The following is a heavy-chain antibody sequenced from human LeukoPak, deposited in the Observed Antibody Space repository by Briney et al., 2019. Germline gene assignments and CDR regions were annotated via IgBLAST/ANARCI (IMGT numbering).Heavy chain of an antibody. D-gene: IGHD6-19*01. CDR2: INPNSGGT. Sequence: GASVKVSCKASGYTFTDYYMHWVRQAPGQGLEWMGRINPNSGGTNYAQKFQGRVTMTRDTSISTAYMELSRLRSDDAAVYYCARDIFGRYGATTVGAFDIWGQGTMVTVSS. CDR3: ARDIFGRYGATTVGAFDI. J-gene: IGHJ3*02. V-gene: IGHV1-2*06. CDR1: GYTFTDYY.